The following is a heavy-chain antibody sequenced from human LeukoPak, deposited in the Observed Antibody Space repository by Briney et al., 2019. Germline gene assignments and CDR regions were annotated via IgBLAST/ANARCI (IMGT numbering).Heavy chain of an antibody. CDR2: INHSGST. CDR3: ARGLLQTYFDY. D-gene: IGHD4-11*01. Sequence: SSETLSLTCAVYGGSFSGYYWSWIRQPPRKGLEWIGEINHSGSTNYNPSLKSRVTISVDTSKNQFSLKLSSVTAADTAVYYCARGLLQTYFDYWGQGTLVTVSS. V-gene: IGHV4-34*01. J-gene: IGHJ4*02. CDR1: GGSFSGYY.